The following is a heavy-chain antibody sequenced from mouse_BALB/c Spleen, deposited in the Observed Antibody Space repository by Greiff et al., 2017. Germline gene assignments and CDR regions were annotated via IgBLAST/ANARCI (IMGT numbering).Heavy chain of an antibody. D-gene: IGHD1-1*01. V-gene: IGHV1-63*02. CDR1: GYTFTNYW. CDR2: IYPGGGYT. Sequence: QVQLQQSGAELVRPGTSVKISCKASGYTFTNYWLGWVKQRPGHGLEWIGDIYPGGGYTNYNEKFKGKATLTADTPSSTAYMQLSSLTSEDSAVYFCTRYVNYYGSSYVGYFDVWGAGTTVTVSS. CDR3: TRYVNYYGSSYVGYFDV. J-gene: IGHJ1*01.